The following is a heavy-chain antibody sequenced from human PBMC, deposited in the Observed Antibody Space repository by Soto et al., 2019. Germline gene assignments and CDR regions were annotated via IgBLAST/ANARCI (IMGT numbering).Heavy chain of an antibody. Sequence: GGSLRLSCAASGFTFSSYWMSWVRQAPGKGLEWVANIKHDGSEKYYVDSVKGRFTISRDNAKNSLYLQMNSLRAEDTAVYYCARARRTVTTFYFDYCGQGTLVTVYS. CDR1: GFTFSSYW. D-gene: IGHD4-17*01. CDR3: ARARRTVTTFYFDY. V-gene: IGHV3-7*01. CDR2: IKHDGSEK. J-gene: IGHJ4*02.